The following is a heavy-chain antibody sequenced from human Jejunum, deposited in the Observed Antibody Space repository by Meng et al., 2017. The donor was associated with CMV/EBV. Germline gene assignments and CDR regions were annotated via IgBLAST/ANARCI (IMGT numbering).Heavy chain of an antibody. V-gene: IGHV3-11*06. CDR2: LSRDSAYF. J-gene: IGHJ4*02. CDR1: EFSFSEYY. CDR3: AKVPLMNHDAYFDY. D-gene: IGHD1-14*01. Sequence: QVHVVESGGGLVKPGGSRLLSCAASEFSFSEYYISWIRQSPEKGLEWVSYLSRDSAYFNYADSVRGRFTISRDDSKNSLYLQMNSLRAEDTAIYYCAKVPLMNHDAYFDYWGQGTLVTVSS.